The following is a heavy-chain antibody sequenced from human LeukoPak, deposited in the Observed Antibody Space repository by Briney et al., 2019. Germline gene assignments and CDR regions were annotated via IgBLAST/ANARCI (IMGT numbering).Heavy chain of an antibody. CDR1: GYTFTDYY. CDR2: INPNSGAT. J-gene: IGHJ5*02. V-gene: IGHV1-2*02. Sequence: GASVKVSCKASGYTFTDYYMHWVRQAPGQGLEWMGWINPNSGATNYAQKFQGRVTMTRDTSISTAYMELSRLTSDDTAVYYCVRGSSSAAWFDPWGQGTLVTVSS. D-gene: IGHD6-6*01. CDR3: VRGSSSAAWFDP.